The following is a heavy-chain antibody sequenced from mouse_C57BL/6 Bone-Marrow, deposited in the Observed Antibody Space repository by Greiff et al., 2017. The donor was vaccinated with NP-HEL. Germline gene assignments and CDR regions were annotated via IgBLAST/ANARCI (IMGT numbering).Heavy chain of an antibody. CDR1: GYSITSGYY. V-gene: IGHV3-6*01. J-gene: IGHJ2*01. D-gene: IGHD1-1*01. CDR3: AREDTTVVGDYFDY. CDR2: ISYDGSN. Sequence: ESGPGLVKPSQSLSLTCSVTGYSITSGYYWNWIRQFPGNKLEWMGYISYDGSNNYNPSLKNRISITRDTSKNQFFLKLNSVTTEDTATYYCAREDTTVVGDYFDYWGQGTTLTVSS.